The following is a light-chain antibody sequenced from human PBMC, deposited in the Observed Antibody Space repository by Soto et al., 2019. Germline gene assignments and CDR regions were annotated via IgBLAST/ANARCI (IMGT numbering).Light chain of an antibody. CDR2: DVS. CDR1: SSDVGGYNY. Sequence: QSALTQPASVSGSPGQSITISCSGTSSDVGGYNYVSWYQQHPAKAPKVMIYDVSNRPSGVSNRFSGSKSGNTASLTISGLQAEDEADYYCYSYTSSSTYVFGTGTKLTVL. J-gene: IGLJ1*01. V-gene: IGLV2-14*03. CDR3: YSYTSSSTYV.